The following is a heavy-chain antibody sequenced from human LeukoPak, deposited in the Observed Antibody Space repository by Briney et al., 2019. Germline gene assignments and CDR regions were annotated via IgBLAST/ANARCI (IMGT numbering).Heavy chain of an antibody. J-gene: IGHJ4*02. CDR2: ISSSSSYI. CDR1: GFTFSTYS. Sequence: GGSLRLSCAASGFTFSTYSMNWVRQAPGKGLEWVSSISSSSSYIYYADSVKGRFTISRDNAKNSLYLQMNSLRAEDTAVYYCARDRIAAAGTLDYWGQGTLVTVSS. V-gene: IGHV3-21*01. CDR3: ARDRIAAAGTLDY. D-gene: IGHD6-13*01.